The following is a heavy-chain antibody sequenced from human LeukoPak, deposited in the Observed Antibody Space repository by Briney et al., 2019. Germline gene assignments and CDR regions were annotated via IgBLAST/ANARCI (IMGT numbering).Heavy chain of an antibody. J-gene: IGHJ4*02. V-gene: IGHV1-46*01. CDR1: GYTFTGYY. D-gene: IGHD5-24*01. CDR3: ARDPRRWLPDY. Sequence: GASVKVSCKASGYTFTGYYMHWVRQAPGQGLEWMGIINPSGGSTSYAQKFQGRVTMTRDTSTSTVYMELSSLRSEDTAVYYCARDPRRWLPDYWGQGTLVTVSS. CDR2: INPSGGST.